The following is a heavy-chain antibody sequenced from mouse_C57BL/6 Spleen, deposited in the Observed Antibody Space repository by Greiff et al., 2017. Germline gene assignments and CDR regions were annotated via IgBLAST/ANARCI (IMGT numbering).Heavy chain of an antibody. CDR2: IDPSDSYT. CDR1: GYTFTSYW. CDR3: ARSGDGYFGPFAY. V-gene: IGHV1-59*01. J-gene: IGHJ3*01. D-gene: IGHD2-3*01. Sequence: QVQLQQPGAELVRPGTSVKLSCKASGYTFTSYWMHWVKQRPGQGLEWIGVIDPSDSYTNYNQKFKGKATLTVDTSSSTAYMQLSSLTSEDSAVYNCARSGDGYFGPFAYWGQGTLVTVSA.